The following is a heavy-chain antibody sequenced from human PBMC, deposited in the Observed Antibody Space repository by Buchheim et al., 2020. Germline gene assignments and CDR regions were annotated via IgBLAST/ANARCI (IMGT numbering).Heavy chain of an antibody. J-gene: IGHJ6*02. CDR1: GFTFSSYG. CDR2: ISYDGSNK. D-gene: IGHD3-10*01. Sequence: QVQLVESGGGVVQPGRSLRLSCAASGFTFSSYGMHWVRQAPGKGLEWVAVISYDGSNKYYADSVKGRFTISRDNSKNTLYLQMNSLRAEDTAVYYCARETDYYGSGSYFSGMDVWGQGTT. CDR3: ARETDYYGSGSYFSGMDV. V-gene: IGHV3-30*03.